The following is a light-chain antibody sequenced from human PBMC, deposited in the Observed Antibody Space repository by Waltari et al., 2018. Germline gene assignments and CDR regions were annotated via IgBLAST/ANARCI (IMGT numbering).Light chain of an antibody. CDR3: STYARGNAWV. Sequence: QSALTQPPSASGSPGPSVTISCTGTSSDVGGYEYVSWYQHHPGKAPKLLVYEVTQRPSGVPDRFSGPKSGNTASLTVSGLQAEDEAEYYCSTYARGNAWVFGGGTRLTVL. CDR2: EVT. CDR1: SSDVGGYEY. J-gene: IGLJ2*01. V-gene: IGLV2-8*01.